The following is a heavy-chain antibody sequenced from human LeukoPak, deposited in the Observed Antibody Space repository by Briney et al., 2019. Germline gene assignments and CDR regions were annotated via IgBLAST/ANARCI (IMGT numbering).Heavy chain of an antibody. CDR2: ISGGGGST. D-gene: IGHD4-17*01. V-gene: IGHV3-23*01. CDR3: AKDFYGDYGLFDY. CDR1: GSTFSSYA. Sequence: HGGSLSLSCAASGSTFSSYAMSWVRQAPGKGLEWVSAISGGGGSTFYADSVKGRFTFSRDNSKNTLYLQMNSLRAEDTAVYYCAKDFYGDYGLFDYWGQGTLVTVSS. J-gene: IGHJ4*02.